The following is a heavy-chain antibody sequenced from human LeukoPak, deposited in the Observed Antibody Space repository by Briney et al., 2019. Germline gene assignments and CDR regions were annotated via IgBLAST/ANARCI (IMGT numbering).Heavy chain of an antibody. D-gene: IGHD1-26*01. CDR2: INHSGST. V-gene: IGHV4-34*01. Sequence: PSETLSLTCAVYGGSFSGYYWSWIRQPPGKGLEWIGEINHSGSTNYNPSLKSRVTISVDTSKNQFSLKLSSVTAADTAVYYCARGGGSFDYWGQGTLVTVSS. J-gene: IGHJ4*02. CDR1: GGSFSGYY. CDR3: ARGGGSFDY.